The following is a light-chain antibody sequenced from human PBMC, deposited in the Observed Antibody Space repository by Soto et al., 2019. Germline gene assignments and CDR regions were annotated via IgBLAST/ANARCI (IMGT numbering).Light chain of an antibody. CDR1: SSNIGAEFD. CDR3: QSYDNTLSAYV. J-gene: IGLJ1*01. Sequence: QLVLTQPPSVSGAPGQRVTIPCAGSSSNIGAEFDVHWYRQLPGRAPKLLIFGNNNRPSGVPDRFSGSKSGTSASLAITGLQSEDEADYFCQSYDNTLSAYVFGGGTKLTVL. V-gene: IGLV1-40*01. CDR2: GNN.